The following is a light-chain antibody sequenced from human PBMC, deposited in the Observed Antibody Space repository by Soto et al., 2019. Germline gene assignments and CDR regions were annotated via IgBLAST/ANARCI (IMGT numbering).Light chain of an antibody. CDR2: DDN. J-gene: IGLJ1*01. Sequence: QAVLTQPPSVSAAPGQKVTISCSGSSSNIGGNSVSWYQQLPGTAPKLLIYDDNKRPSGIPDRFSGSKSGTSATLGITGFQTGDEADYYCGSWDSSLSAYVFGTGTKV. V-gene: IGLV1-51*01. CDR1: SSNIGGNS. CDR3: GSWDSSLSAYV.